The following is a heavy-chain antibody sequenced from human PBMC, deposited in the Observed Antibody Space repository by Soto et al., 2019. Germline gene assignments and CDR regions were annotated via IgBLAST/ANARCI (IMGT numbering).Heavy chain of an antibody. V-gene: IGHV1-18*01. CDR1: GYTFTSYG. Sequence: ASVKVSCKASGYTFTSYGISWVRQAPGQGLEWMGWISAYNGNTNYAQKLQGRVTMTTDTSTSTAYMELRSLRSDDTAVYYCARLTEDLSVGSSGDYYYYMDVWGKGTTVTVSS. J-gene: IGHJ6*03. D-gene: IGHD6-13*01. CDR3: ARLTEDLSVGSSGDYYYYMDV. CDR2: ISAYNGNT.